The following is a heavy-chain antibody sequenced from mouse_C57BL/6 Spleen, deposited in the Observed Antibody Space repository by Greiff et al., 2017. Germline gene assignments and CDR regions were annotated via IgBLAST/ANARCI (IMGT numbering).Heavy chain of an antibody. V-gene: IGHV1-26*01. CDR3: ARRGCYYGSSYGFAY. CDR2: INPNNGGT. Sequence: EVQLQQSGPELVKPGASVKISCKASGYTFTDYYMNWVKQSHGKSLEWIGDINPNNGGTSYNQKFKGKATLTVDKSSSTAYMELRSLNSEDAAVYDFARRGCYYGSSYGFAYWGQGTLVTVSA. CDR1: GYTFTDYY. J-gene: IGHJ3*01. D-gene: IGHD1-1*01.